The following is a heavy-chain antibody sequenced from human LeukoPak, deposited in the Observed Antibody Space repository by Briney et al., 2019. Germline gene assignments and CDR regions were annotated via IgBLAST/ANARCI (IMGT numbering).Heavy chain of an antibody. V-gene: IGHV3-11*03. CDR2: ISSSGTYT. J-gene: IGHJ4*02. CDR1: GFTFSDEY. D-gene: IGHD6-19*01. CDR3: ARSRGAGPAAYFDY. Sequence: PGWSLRLSCAASGFTFSDEYMSWLRQAPGKGMEWVSYISSSGTYTNYADSVRGRFTISRDNAKHSLYLQMNSLRAEDTAVYYCARSRGAGPAAYFDYWGQGTLVTVS.